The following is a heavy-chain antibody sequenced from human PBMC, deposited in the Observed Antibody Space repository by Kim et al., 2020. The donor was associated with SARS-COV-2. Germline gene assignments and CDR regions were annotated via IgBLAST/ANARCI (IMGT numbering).Heavy chain of an antibody. Sequence: ASVKVSCKASGYTFTSYYMHWVRQAPGQGLEWMGIINPSGGSTSYAQKFQGRVTMTRDTSTSTVYMELSSLRSEDTAVYYCARDPPTHTAMVLLYYYGMDVWGQGTTVTVSS. CDR1: GYTFTSYY. V-gene: IGHV1-46*01. D-gene: IGHD5-18*01. J-gene: IGHJ6*02. CDR3: ARDPPTHTAMVLLYYYGMDV. CDR2: INPSGGST.